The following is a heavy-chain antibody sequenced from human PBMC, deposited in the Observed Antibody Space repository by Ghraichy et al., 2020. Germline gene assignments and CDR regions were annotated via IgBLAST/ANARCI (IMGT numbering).Heavy chain of an antibody. Sequence: ASVKVSCKASGYTFTSYGISWVRQAPGQGREWMGWISAYNGNTNYAQKHQGRVTMTTDTSTSTAYMELRSLRSDDTAVYYCTNTVSGGGKYFDYWGQGTLVTVSS. D-gene: IGHD6-19*01. J-gene: IGHJ4*02. CDR3: TNTVSGGGKYFDY. CDR1: GYTFTSYG. CDR2: ISAYNGNT. V-gene: IGHV1-18*01.